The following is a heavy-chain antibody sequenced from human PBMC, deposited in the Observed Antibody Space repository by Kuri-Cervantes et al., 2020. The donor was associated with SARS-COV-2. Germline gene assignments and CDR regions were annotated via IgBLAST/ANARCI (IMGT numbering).Heavy chain of an antibody. J-gene: IGHJ6*01. CDR1: GGSISSSSYY. D-gene: IGHD3-22*01. Sequence: GSLRLSCTVSGGSISSSSYYWGWIRQPPGKGLEWIGEINHSGSTNYNPSLKSRVTISVDTSKNQFSLKLSSVTAADTAVYYCARDYYDSSGYAGYYYYYGMDVWGQGTTVT. V-gene: IGHV4-39*07. CDR3: ARDYYDSSGYAGYYYYYGMDV. CDR2: INHSGST.